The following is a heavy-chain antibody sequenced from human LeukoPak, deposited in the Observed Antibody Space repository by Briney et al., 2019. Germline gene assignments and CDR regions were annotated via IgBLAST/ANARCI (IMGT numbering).Heavy chain of an antibody. CDR2: IYYSGST. CDR1: GGSISSYY. CDR3: ARTRGHGDPYDAFDI. D-gene: IGHD4-17*01. V-gene: IGHV4-59*12. Sequence: SETLSLTCTVSGGSISSYYWSWIRQPPGKGLEWIGYIYYSGSTNYNPSLKSRVTISVDTSKNQFSLKLTSVTAADTAVYYCARTRGHGDPYDAFDIWGQGTMVTVSS. J-gene: IGHJ3*02.